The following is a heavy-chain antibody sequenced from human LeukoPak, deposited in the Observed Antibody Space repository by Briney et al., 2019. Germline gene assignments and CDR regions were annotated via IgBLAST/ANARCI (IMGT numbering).Heavy chain of an antibody. CDR2: IYYSGST. CDR3: ARXSCSGGSCYSDY. J-gene: IGHJ4*02. V-gene: IGHV4-39*01. D-gene: IGHD2-15*01. Sequence: KPSETLSLTCTVSGGSISSSSYYWGWIRQPPGKGLEWIGSIYYSGSTYYNPSLKSRVTISVDTSKNQFSLKLSSVTAADTAVYXXARXSCSGGSCYSDYWGQGTLVTVSS. CDR1: GGSISSSSYY.